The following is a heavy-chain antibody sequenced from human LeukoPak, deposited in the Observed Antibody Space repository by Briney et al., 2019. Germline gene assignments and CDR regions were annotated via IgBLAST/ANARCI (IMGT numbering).Heavy chain of an antibody. V-gene: IGHV3-30*18. D-gene: IGHD3-10*01. Sequence: SGGPLRLSCAASGFTFSSYGMHWVRQAPGKGLEWVAVISYDGSNKYYADSAKGRFTISRDNSKNTQYLQMNSLRAEDTAVYYCAKVFFGGYSDPLFDYWGQGTLVTVSS. CDR3: AKVFFGGYSDPLFDY. CDR1: GFTFSSYG. CDR2: ISYDGSNK. J-gene: IGHJ4*02.